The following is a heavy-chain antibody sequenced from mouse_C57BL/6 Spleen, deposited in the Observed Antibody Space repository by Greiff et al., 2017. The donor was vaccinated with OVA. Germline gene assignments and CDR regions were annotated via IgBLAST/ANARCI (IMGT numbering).Heavy chain of an antibody. V-gene: IGHV1-15*01. CDR1: GYTFTDYE. CDR3: TVLYGYDRAWFAY. J-gene: IGHJ3*01. D-gene: IGHD2-2*01. CDR2: IDPETGGT. Sequence: VHLVESGAELVRPGASVTLSCKASGYTFTDYEMHWVKQTPVHGLEWIGAIDPETGGTAYNQKFKGKAILTADKSSSTAYMELRSLTSEDSAVYYCTVLYGYDRAWFAYWGQGTLVTVSA.